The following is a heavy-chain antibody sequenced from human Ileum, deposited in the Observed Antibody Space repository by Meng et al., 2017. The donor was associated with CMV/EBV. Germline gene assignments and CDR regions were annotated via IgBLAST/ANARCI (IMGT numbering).Heavy chain of an antibody. Sequence: SETLSLTCTVSAGPANSDSFYWGWIRQSPGKGLEWIGSMASWGTTYHNPSLKSRVTMSLDTSRQEFSLKLTSVTASDTALYYCARNSRVVWFYFWGQGTLVTVSS. CDR1: AGPANSDSFY. CDR3: ARNSRVVWFYF. V-gene: IGHV4-39*01. CDR2: MASWGTT. J-gene: IGHJ4*02. D-gene: IGHD2/OR15-2a*01.